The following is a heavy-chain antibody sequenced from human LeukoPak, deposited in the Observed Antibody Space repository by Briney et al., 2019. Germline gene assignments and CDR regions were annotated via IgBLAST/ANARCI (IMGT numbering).Heavy chain of an antibody. CDR1: GGSISSYY. J-gene: IGHJ4*02. CDR3: ARLIRDCSGGSCYQLRPDY. V-gene: IGHV4-59*01. Sequence: SETLSLTCTVSGGSISSYYWSWIRQPPGKGLEWIGYIYYSGSTNYNPSLKSRVTISADTSKNQFSLKLSSVTAADTAVYYCARLIRDCSGGSCYQLRPDYWGQGTLVTVSS. CDR2: IYYSGST. D-gene: IGHD2-15*01.